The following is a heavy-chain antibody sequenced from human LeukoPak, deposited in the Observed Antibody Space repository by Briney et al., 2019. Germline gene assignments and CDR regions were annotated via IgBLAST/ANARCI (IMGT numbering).Heavy chain of an antibody. CDR2: ISGSGGTT. J-gene: IGHJ5*02. V-gene: IGHV3-23*01. Sequence: GGTLRLSCAASGFTFSSYAMSWVRQAPGKGLEWVSGISGSGGTTNYADSVKGRFTISRDNSKNTLYLQMNSLRADDTAIYYCAKDSDELIAAAYNWFDPWGQGTLVTVSS. CDR3: AKDSDELIAAAYNWFDP. CDR1: GFTFSSYA. D-gene: IGHD6-13*01.